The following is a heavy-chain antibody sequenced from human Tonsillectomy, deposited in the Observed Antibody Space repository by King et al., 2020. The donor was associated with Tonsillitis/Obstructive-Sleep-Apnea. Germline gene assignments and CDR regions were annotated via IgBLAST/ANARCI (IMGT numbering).Heavy chain of an antibody. CDR2: ISHDGSNK. V-gene: IGHV3-30*18. CDR3: AKDGDY. Sequence: VQLVESGGGVVQPGRSLRLSCAGSGFTFSSYGMQWVRQAPGKGLEWVAVISHDGSNKYYAVSVKGRFTISRDNSKNTLYLQMNSLRAEDTAVYYCAKDGDYWGQGTLVTVSS. CDR1: GFTFSSYG. J-gene: IGHJ4*02.